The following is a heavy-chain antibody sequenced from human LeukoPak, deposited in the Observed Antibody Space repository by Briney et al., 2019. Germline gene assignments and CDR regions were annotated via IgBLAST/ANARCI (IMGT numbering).Heavy chain of an antibody. CDR1: GGSISSYY. Sequence: SETLSLTCTVSGGSISSYYWSWIRQPPGKGLEWIGSIYHSGGTYYNPPLKSRVTISIDKSKNQFSLKLRFMTAADTALYYCARHSPAAGTFFASWGQGTLVTVPS. V-gene: IGHV4-59*05. CDR2: IYHSGGT. D-gene: IGHD6-13*01. J-gene: IGHJ4*02. CDR3: ARHSPAAGTFFAS.